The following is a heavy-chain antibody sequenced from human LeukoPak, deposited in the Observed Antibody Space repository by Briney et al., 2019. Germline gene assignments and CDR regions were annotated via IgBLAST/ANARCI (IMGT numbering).Heavy chain of an antibody. CDR1: GRSISPYY. J-gene: IGHJ5*02. CDR2: IHYTGST. Sequence: SETLSLTCSVSGRSISPYYWSWIRQPPRKGLEWIGYIHYTGSTNYKPSLKSRVTISVDTSKNQFSLKLNSVTAADTAVYYCARGGYYGSGNDFRFDPWGQGTLVTVSS. V-gene: IGHV4-59*01. CDR3: ARGGYYGSGNDFRFDP. D-gene: IGHD3-10*01.